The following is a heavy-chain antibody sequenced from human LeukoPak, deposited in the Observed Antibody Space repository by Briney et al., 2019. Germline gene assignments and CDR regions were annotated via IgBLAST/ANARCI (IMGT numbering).Heavy chain of an antibody. Sequence: GGSLRLSCGASGFTFRGYAMTWVRQAPGKGLDWVAGISNSGSVAYHADSVKGRFTISRDNSKNTVYLQMNSLRVEDTAVYYCGRSAYSGYGWGYMAQVWGQGTLVTISS. V-gene: IGHV3-23*01. CDR2: ISNSGSVA. CDR3: GRSAYSGYGWGYMAQV. CDR1: GFTFRGYA. D-gene: IGHD5-12*01. J-gene: IGHJ1*01.